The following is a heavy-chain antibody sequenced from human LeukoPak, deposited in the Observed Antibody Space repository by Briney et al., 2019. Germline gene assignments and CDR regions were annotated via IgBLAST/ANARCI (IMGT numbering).Heavy chain of an antibody. V-gene: IGHV3-48*04. CDR2: ISSSSSTI. D-gene: IGHD3-10*01. Sequence: GGSLRLSCAASGFTFSSYSMNWVRQAPGKGLEWVSYISSSSSTIYYADSVKGRFTISRDNAKNSLYLQMNSLRAEDAAAYYCVRARGAGPGAHFDYWGQGTLVTVSS. J-gene: IGHJ4*02. CDR3: VRARGAGPGAHFDY. CDR1: GFTFSSYS.